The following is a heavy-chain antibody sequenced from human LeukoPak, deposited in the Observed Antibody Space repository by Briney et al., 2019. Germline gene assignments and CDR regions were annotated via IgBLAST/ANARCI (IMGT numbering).Heavy chain of an antibody. CDR2: IYYSGST. V-gene: IGHV4-59*04. Sequence: SETLSLTCTVSGGSISSYYWSWIRQPPGKGLEWIGYIYYSGSTYYNPSLKSRVTISVDTSKNQFSLKLSSVTAADTAVYYCARQGQQWLVPNGFDYWGQGTLVTVSS. J-gene: IGHJ4*02. CDR1: GGSISSYY. D-gene: IGHD6-19*01. CDR3: ARQGQQWLVPNGFDY.